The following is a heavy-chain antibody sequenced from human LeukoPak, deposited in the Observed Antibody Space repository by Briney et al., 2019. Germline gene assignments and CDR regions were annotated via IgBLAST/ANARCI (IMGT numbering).Heavy chain of an antibody. V-gene: IGHV3-23*01. CDR1: GFTFSNSA. CDR3: AKGIYSSGWSYFDY. Sequence: GGSLRLSCAASGFTFSNSAMSWVRQAPGKGLEWFSTLSGSGITTYYADSVKGRFTISRDNSKNTLYLQMNSLRAEDTAVYYCAKGIYSSGWSYFDYWGHGTLVTVSS. J-gene: IGHJ4*01. D-gene: IGHD6-19*01. CDR2: LSGSGITT.